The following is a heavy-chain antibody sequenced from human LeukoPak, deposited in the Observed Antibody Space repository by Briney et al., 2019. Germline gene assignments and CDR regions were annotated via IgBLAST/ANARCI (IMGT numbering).Heavy chain of an antibody. V-gene: IGHV1-2*02. Sequence: GASVKVSCKASGYTFTGYYMHWVRQAPGQGLEWMGWINPNSGGTNYAQKFQGRVTMTRDTSISTAYMELSRLRSDDTAVYYCARLYSSSSWWEYYFDYWGQGTLVTVSS. CDR3: ARLYSSSSWWEYYFDY. CDR1: GYTFTGYY. D-gene: IGHD6-6*01. J-gene: IGHJ4*02. CDR2: INPNSGGT.